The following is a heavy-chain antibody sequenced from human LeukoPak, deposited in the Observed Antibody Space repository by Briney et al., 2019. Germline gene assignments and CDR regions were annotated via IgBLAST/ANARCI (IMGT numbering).Heavy chain of an antibody. J-gene: IGHJ3*02. CDR3: ARDYCNSTSCYPSDAFDI. D-gene: IGHD2-2*01. Sequence: SETLSLTCTVSGGSISSYYLNWIRQPPGKGLEWIGYIYYSGSTNYNPSLKSRVTLSVDTSKNQFSLKLSSVTAADTAVYYCARDYCNSTSCYPSDAFDIWGQGTMVTVSS. V-gene: IGHV4-59*01. CDR2: IYYSGST. CDR1: GGSISSYY.